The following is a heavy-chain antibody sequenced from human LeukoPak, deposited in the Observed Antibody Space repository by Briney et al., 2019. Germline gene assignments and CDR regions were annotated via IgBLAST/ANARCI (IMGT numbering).Heavy chain of an antibody. J-gene: IGHJ4*02. V-gene: IGHV4-4*07. D-gene: IGHD6-19*01. CDR1: GGSISSYY. CDR3: ARGGGIAVAGTLWPFDY. Sequence: PSETLSLTCTVSGGSISSYYWSWIRQPAGKGLELIGHIYTNGSTNYNPSLNSRVTMSVDTSKNQFSLKLSSVTAADTAVYYCARGGGIAVAGTLWPFDYWGQGTLVTVSS. CDR2: IYTNGST.